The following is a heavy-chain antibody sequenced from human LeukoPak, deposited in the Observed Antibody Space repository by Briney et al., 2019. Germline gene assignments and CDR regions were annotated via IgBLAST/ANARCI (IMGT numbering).Heavy chain of an antibody. CDR3: AKVHAEQWLVHHFDY. J-gene: IGHJ4*02. Sequence: PGGSLRLSCAASGFTFSSYAMSWVRQAPGKGLEWVSAISGSGGSTYYADSVKGRFTISRDNSKNTLYLQMNSLRAEDTAVYYCAKVHAEQWLVHHFDYWGQGTLVTVSS. CDR2: ISGSGGST. V-gene: IGHV3-23*01. CDR1: GFTFSSYA. D-gene: IGHD6-19*01.